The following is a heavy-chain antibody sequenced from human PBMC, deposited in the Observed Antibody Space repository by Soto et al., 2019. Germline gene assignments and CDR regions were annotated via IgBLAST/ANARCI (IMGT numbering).Heavy chain of an antibody. CDR3: ARVRGGGNRIFDY. CDR1: GGTFSSYA. D-gene: IGHD2-15*01. Sequence: SVKVSCKASGGTFSSYAISWVRQAPGQGLEWMGGIIPIFGTANYAQKFQGRVTITADESTSTAYMELSSLRSEDTAVYYCARVRGGGNRIFDYWGQGTLVTVSS. V-gene: IGHV1-69*13. J-gene: IGHJ4*02. CDR2: IIPIFGTA.